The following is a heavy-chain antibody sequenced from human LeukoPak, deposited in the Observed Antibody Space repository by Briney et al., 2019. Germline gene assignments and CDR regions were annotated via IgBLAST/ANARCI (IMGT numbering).Heavy chain of an antibody. J-gene: IGHJ6*02. Sequence: PGGSLRLSCAASGFTFSSYSMNWVRQAPGKGLEWVSSISSSSSYIYYADSVKGRFTTSRDNAKNSLYLQMNSLRAEDTAVYYCARVAAWFGELSHLMAPASMDVWGQGTTVTVSS. V-gene: IGHV3-21*01. CDR1: GFTFSSYS. CDR3: ARVAAWFGELSHLMAPASMDV. D-gene: IGHD3-10*01. CDR2: ISSSSSYI.